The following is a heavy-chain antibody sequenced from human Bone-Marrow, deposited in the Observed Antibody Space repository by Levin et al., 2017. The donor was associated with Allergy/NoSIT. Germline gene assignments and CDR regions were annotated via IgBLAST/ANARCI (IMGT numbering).Heavy chain of an antibody. CDR1: GFTFSNFW. D-gene: IGHD6-19*01. V-gene: IGHV3-74*01. CDR2: INSEGTST. Sequence: GESLKISCTASGFTFSNFWMYWVRQAPGKGLVWVSRINSEGTSTRDADSVKGRFTISRDNARNTLYLQMDSLRVEDTAVYYCAKDHPSSGWPAFDYWGQGTRVSVSS. J-gene: IGHJ4*02. CDR3: AKDHPSSGWPAFDY.